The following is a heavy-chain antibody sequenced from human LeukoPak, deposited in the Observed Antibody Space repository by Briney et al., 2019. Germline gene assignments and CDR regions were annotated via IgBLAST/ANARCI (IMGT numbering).Heavy chain of an antibody. J-gene: IGHJ5*02. CDR2: IKQDGSEK. CDR1: GFTFSSYW. CDR3: AREIMAYYDFWSGYYTLDNWFDP. Sequence: GGSLRLSCAASGFTFSSYWMSWVRQAPGKGLEWVANIKQDGSEKYYVDSVKGRFTISRDNAKNSLYLQMNSLRAEDTAVYYCAREIMAYYDFWSGYYTLDNWFDPWGQGTLVTVSS. D-gene: IGHD3-3*01. V-gene: IGHV3-7*01.